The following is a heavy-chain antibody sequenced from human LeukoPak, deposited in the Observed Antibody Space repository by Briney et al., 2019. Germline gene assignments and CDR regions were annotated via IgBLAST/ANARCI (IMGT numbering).Heavy chain of an antibody. J-gene: IGHJ4*02. D-gene: IGHD6-13*01. CDR2: ISSSSSYI. CDR1: GFTFSSYS. Sequence: GGSLRLSCAASGFTFSSYSMNWVRQAPGKGLEWVSSISSSSSYIYYADSVKGRFTISRDNAKNSLYLQMNSLRAEDTAVYYCAAGIAAAGTPIDYWSQGTLVTVSS. V-gene: IGHV3-21*01. CDR3: AAGIAAAGTPIDY.